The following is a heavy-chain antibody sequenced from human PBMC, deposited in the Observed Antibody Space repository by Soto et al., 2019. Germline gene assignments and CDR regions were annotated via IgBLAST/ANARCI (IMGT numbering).Heavy chain of an antibody. D-gene: IGHD5-12*01. CDR2: IIPMFDTT. CDR1: GGAFGSSA. V-gene: IGHV1-69*01. Sequence: QVQLVQSGAEVKKPGSSVKVSCKASGGAFGSSAINWVRQAPGHGLEWMGGIIPMFDTTNYAQRFQGRVTVTADESTSTVYLERTRLKSEDTAMYYCTRHRGYSSGYWGQDFWGQGTLVTVSS. J-gene: IGHJ4*02. CDR3: TRHRGYSSGYWGQDF.